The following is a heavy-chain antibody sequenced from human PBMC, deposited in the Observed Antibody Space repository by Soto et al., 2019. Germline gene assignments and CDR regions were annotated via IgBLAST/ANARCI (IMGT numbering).Heavy chain of an antibody. D-gene: IGHD2-15*01. Sequence: GGSLRLSCAASGFTFSSYALHWVRQAPGKGLEWVAVISGDGSDKYYADSVKGRFTISRDRSKSSLYLQMNSLRAEDTAVYYCARDLVFYCSSSSYFGNNWIDPWGQGTLVTVSS. CDR1: GFTFSSYA. CDR3: ARDLVFYCSSSSYFGNNWIDP. J-gene: IGHJ5*02. CDR2: ISGDGSDK. V-gene: IGHV3-30-3*01.